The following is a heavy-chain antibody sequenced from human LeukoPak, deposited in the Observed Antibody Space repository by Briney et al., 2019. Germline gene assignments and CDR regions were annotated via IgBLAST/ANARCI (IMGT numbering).Heavy chain of an antibody. CDR1: GFTFSSYG. CDR2: IWYDGSNK. CDR3: ARDPGGDDDY. J-gene: IGHJ4*02. D-gene: IGHD4-17*01. Sequence: PGRSLRLSCAASGFTFSSYGMHWVRQAPGKGLEWVAVIWYDGSNKYYADSVKGRFTISRDNSKNALYLQMNSLRAEDTAVYYCARDPGGDDDYWGQGTLVTVSS. V-gene: IGHV3-33*01.